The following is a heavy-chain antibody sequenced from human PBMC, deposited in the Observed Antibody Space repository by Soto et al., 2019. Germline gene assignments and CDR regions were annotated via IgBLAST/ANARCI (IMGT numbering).Heavy chain of an antibody. V-gene: IGHV4-30-4*01. CDR3: ARGKYYSSSWYDANNWFDP. D-gene: IGHD6-13*01. CDR1: GGSISSGDYY. CDR2: IYYSGRT. Sequence: QVQLQESGPGLVKPSQTLSLTCTVSGGSISSGDYYWSWIRQPPGKGLEWIGYIYYSGRTYYNPSLKSRVTISVDTSKHQFSLKLSSVTAADTAVYYCARGKYYSSSWYDANNWFDPWGQGTLVTVSS. J-gene: IGHJ5*02.